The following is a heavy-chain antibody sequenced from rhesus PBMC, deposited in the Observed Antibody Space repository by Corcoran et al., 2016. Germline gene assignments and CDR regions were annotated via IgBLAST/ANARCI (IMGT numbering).Heavy chain of an antibody. J-gene: IGHJ4*01. Sequence: QVQLQESGPGLVKPSETLSLTCAVSGYSISSGYYWGWFRQPPGKGLEYIGYISGSSGVTYSNTYLNSRVTISKDTSKNQFSLKLSSVTAADTAVYYCAGRAGIAAVDYWGQGVLVTVSS. CDR3: AGRAGIAAVDY. CDR1: GYSISSGYY. V-gene: IGHV4-99*01. D-gene: IGHD6-13*01. CDR2: ISGSSGVT.